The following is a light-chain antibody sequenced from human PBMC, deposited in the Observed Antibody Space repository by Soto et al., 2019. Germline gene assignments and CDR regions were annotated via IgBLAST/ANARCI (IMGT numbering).Light chain of an antibody. CDR3: QQYESYPLT. V-gene: IGKV1-5*03. CDR1: QSIHTW. J-gene: IGKJ4*01. CDR2: RAS. Sequence: DIQMTQSPSTLSASVGDRVTITCRASQSIHTWLAWYQQKPGKAPKLLIYRASSLESGVPSRFSDSGSGTELTLTISSLQPDDFATYYCQQYESYPLTFVGGTKVEI.